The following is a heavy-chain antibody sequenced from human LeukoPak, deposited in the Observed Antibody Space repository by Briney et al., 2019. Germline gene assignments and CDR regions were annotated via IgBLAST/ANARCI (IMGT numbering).Heavy chain of an antibody. CDR1: SGSNYSYY. Sequence: SETLSLTCTVSSGSNYSYYWSWIRQPPGKGLEWIGYVYYSGSTNFNPSLESRVTISVDTAKNQFALKLTSVTAADTAIYYCARGGYYFDYWGQGSLVTVSS. CDR3: ARGGYYFDY. J-gene: IGHJ4*02. CDR2: VYYSGST. V-gene: IGHV4-59*01.